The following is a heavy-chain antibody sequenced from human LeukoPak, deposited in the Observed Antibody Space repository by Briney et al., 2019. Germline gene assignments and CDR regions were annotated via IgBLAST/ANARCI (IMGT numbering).Heavy chain of an antibody. J-gene: IGHJ6*03. CDR3: ARSRSAMVILYYYYYMDV. CDR1: RFTFCRDW. CDR2: IKQDGSEK. Sequence: PGGSLRLSCAPSRFTFCRDWMSGVPQAPGKGLGWGANIKQDGSEKYYLDSVKGRFTISRDNAKNSLYLQMYSLRAEDTAVYYCARSRSAMVILYYYYYMDVWGKGTTVTVSS. D-gene: IGHD5-18*01. V-gene: IGHV3-7*01.